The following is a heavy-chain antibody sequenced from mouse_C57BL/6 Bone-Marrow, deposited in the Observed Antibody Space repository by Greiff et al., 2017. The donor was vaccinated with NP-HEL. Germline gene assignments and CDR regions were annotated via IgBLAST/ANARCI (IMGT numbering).Heavy chain of an antibody. CDR1: GFTFSDYG. CDR3: ARPRHYAMDY. Sequence: EVKLVESGGGLVKPGGSLKLSCAASGFTFSDYGMHWVRQAPEKGLEWVAYISSGSSTIYYADTVKGRFTISRDNAKNTLFLQMTSLRSEDTAMYYCARPRHYAMDYWGQGTSVTVSS. J-gene: IGHJ4*01. V-gene: IGHV5-17*01. CDR2: ISSGSSTI. D-gene: IGHD2-10*02.